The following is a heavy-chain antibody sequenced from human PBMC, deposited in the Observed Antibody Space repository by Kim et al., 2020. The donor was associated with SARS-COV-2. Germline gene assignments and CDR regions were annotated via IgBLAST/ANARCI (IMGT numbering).Heavy chain of an antibody. V-gene: IGHV4-38-2*02. Sequence: SETLSLTCTVSGYSISSGYYWDWIRQPPGKGLEWIGSMFHSGNTHYNPSLKSRVTISVDTSKNQLSLKLSSVTAADTAVYFCTRVPSSNYFDYWVQGALV. CDR2: MFHSGNT. J-gene: IGHJ4*02. CDR3: TRVPSSNYFDY. CDR1: GYSISSGYY.